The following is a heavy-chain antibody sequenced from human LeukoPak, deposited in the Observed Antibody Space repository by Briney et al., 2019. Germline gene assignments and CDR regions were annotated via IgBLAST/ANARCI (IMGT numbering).Heavy chain of an antibody. CDR2: MNPNSGNT. Sequence: GASVKVSCKASGYTFTSYDINWVRQATGQGLEWMGWMNPNSGNTDYAQKFQGRVTMTRNTSISTAYMELSSLRSEDTAVYYCARGSHYEWELQPYAFDIWGQGTMVTVSS. CDR3: ARGSHYEWELQPYAFDI. CDR1: GYTFTSYD. D-gene: IGHD1-26*01. V-gene: IGHV1-8*01. J-gene: IGHJ3*02.